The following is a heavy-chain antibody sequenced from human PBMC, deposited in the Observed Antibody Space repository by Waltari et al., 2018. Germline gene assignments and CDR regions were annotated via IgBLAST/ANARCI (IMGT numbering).Heavy chain of an antibody. CDR1: GYTFSDYY. D-gene: IGHD2-15*01. V-gene: IGHV1-2*02. Sequence: QVQLVQSGAEVKRPGASVKVSFKSSGYTFSDYYIQWVRQAPGQGIEWMGWINPKSGGTKYAQKVQGRVTMTRDTSISTGYMEMSSLRSDDTAVYYCAREVKDIDIDGWFDPWGQGTLVTVSS. J-gene: IGHJ5*02. CDR2: INPKSGGT. CDR3: AREVKDIDIDGWFDP.